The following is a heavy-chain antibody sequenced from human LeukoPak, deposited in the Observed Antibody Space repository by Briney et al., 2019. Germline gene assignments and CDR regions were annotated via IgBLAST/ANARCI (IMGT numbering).Heavy chain of an antibody. V-gene: IGHV3-48*03. Sequence: GGSLRLSCAASGFTFSSYEMNWVRQAPGKGLEWVSYISSSGSTIYYADSVKGRFTISRDNAKNTLYLQMNSLRAEDTAVYYCASWSGSYWLYYWGQGTLVTVSS. CDR2: ISSSGSTI. CDR3: ASWSGSYWLYY. D-gene: IGHD1-26*01. J-gene: IGHJ4*02. CDR1: GFTFSSYE.